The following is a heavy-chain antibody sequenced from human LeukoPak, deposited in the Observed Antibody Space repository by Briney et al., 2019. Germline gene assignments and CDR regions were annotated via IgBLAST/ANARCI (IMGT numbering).Heavy chain of an antibody. J-gene: IGHJ5*02. CDR3: ARQTRVTNWFDP. CDR1: GGSISSSSYY. D-gene: IGHD4-17*01. Sequence: SETLPLTCTVSGGSISSSSYYWGWIRQPPGKGLEWIGSIYYSGSTNDNPSHKSRVTISVDTSENQFSLKLTSVTAADTAVYYCARQTRVTNWFDPWGQGILVTVSS. V-gene: IGHV4-39*01. CDR2: IYYSGST.